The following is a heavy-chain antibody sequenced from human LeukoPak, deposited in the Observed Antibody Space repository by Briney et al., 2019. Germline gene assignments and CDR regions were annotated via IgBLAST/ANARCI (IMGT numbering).Heavy chain of an antibody. V-gene: IGHV3-23*01. CDR2: ISGIGGST. J-gene: IGHJ6*03. D-gene: IGHD6-6*01. CDR3: AKEIADRPYYYYYMEV. Sequence: PGGSLRLSCAASGFTFSSYSMSWVRHAPGKGLECVSAISGIGGSTYYADSVKGRFTFSRDNSKNTLYLQMNSLRAEDTAVYYCAKEIADRPYYYYYMEVWGKGTTVTVSS. CDR1: GFTFSSYS.